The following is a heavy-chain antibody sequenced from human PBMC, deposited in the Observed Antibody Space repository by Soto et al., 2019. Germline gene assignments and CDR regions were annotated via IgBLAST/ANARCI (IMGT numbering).Heavy chain of an antibody. J-gene: IGHJ6*02. V-gene: IGHV5-51*03. CDR2: IYPGDSDT. Sequence: PGESLKISCKGSGYSFTSYWIGWVRQMPGKGLEWMGIIYPGDSDTRYSPSFQGQVTISADKSISTAYLQWSSLKASDTAMYYCAGGYRGRFYDYGMDVWGQGTLVTVSS. D-gene: IGHD2-15*01. CDR3: AGGYRGRFYDYGMDV. CDR1: GYSFTSYW.